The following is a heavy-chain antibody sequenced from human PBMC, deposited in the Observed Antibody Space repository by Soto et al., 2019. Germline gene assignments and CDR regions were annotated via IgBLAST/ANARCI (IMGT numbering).Heavy chain of an antibody. D-gene: IGHD6-13*01. CDR2: SSDSGGTT. J-gene: IGHJ3*01. Sequence: EVQLLESGGGLVQPGGSLRLSCAASGFTFNNYAMSWVRQGPGKGLERVSISSDSGGTTYYADSVKGRFTISRDNSKNRLYLQMSSLRAEDTALYYCAKEQSSIWYAPDGYDFWGQGTMVTVSS. CDR3: AKEQSSIWYAPDGYDF. V-gene: IGHV3-23*01. CDR1: GFTFNNYA.